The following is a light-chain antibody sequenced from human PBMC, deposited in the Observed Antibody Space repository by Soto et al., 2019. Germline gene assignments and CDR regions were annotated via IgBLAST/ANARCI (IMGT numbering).Light chain of an antibody. V-gene: IGLV1-47*01. J-gene: IGLJ2*01. CDR1: SSNIGSNY. CDR3: TAWDDTLRGPL. CDR2: RNN. Sequence: QSVLTQPPSASGTPGQRVTISCSGSSSNIGSNYVSWYQQRPGTAPKLLIYRNNQRPSGVPDRFSGSKSGPSASLAISGVRSEDEADYYCTAWDDTLRGPLFGGGTKLTVL.